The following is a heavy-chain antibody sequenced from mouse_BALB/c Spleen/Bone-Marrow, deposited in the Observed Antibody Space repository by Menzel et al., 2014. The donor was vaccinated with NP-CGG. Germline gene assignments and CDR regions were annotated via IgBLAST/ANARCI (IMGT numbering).Heavy chain of an antibody. Sequence: EVQLQESGPGLVKPSQSLSLTCTVTGYSITSDYAWNWIRQFPGNKLEWMGYISYSGSTSYNPSLKSRISITRDTSKNQFFLQLNSVNTEDTATYYCARDRGMDYWGQGTSVTVSS. J-gene: IGHJ4*01. CDR1: GYSITSDYA. CDR3: ARDRGMDY. CDR2: ISYSGST. V-gene: IGHV3-2*02.